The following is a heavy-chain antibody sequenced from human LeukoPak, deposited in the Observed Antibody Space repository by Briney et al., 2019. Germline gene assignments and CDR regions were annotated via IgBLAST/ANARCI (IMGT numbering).Heavy chain of an antibody. CDR1: GYSISSGYY. Sequence: SETLSLTCAVSGYSISSGYYWGWIRQPPGKGLEWIGSIYHSGSTYYNPSLKSRVTISVDTSKNQFSLELSSVTAADTAVYYCARARGLGIAARSYYYYYMDVWGKGTTVTVSS. CDR2: IYHSGST. J-gene: IGHJ6*03. D-gene: IGHD6-6*01. V-gene: IGHV4-38-2*01. CDR3: ARARGLGIAARSYYYYYMDV.